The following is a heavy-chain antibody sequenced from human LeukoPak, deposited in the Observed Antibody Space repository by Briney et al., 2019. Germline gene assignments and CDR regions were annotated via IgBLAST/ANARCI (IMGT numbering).Heavy chain of an antibody. J-gene: IGHJ6*03. D-gene: IGHD6-19*01. CDR1: GFTFSSYW. V-gene: IGHV3-74*01. Sequence: PGGSLRLSCAASGFTFSSYWMHWVRQAPGKGLVWVSRINSDGSSTSYADSVKGRFTISRDNAKNTLYLQMNSLRAEDTAVYYCLTRSLLAVTGNYYMDVWGKGTTVTVSS. CDR3: LTRSLLAVTGNYYMDV. CDR2: INSDGSST.